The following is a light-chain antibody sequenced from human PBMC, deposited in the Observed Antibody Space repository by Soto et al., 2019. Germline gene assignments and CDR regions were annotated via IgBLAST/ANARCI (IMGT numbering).Light chain of an antibody. CDR1: GSDIGAYNY. CDR3: ASWDDSLNGGV. Sequence: QSALTQPASVSGSPGQSITISCTGTGSDIGAYNYVSWYQQHPGKAPKLIIYGVYHRPSGVPDRFSGSRSGTSASLAISGLQAEDEADYYCASWDDSLNGGVFGGGTKLTVL. V-gene: IGLV2-14*01. J-gene: IGLJ3*02. CDR2: GVY.